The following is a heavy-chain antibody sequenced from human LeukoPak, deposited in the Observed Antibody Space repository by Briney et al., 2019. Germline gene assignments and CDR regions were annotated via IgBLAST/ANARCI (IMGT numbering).Heavy chain of an antibody. J-gene: IGHJ4*02. CDR2: ISGSGSGT. Sequence: GGSLRLSCAASGFTFSSYAMTWVRQAPGHGPEWFSHISGSGSGTYYAASVKGRFTISRDNSKNALYLQMNSLRAEDTALYYCAKPRGGTYQYYFDYRGQGALVTVSS. CDR1: GFTFSSYA. CDR3: AKPRGGTYQYYFDY. V-gene: IGHV3-23*01. D-gene: IGHD1-26*01.